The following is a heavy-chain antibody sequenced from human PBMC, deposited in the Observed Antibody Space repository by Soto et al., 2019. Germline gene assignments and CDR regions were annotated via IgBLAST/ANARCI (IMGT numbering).Heavy chain of an antibody. CDR3: ARDLLDLRRDYYGMDV. D-gene: IGHD1-7*01. CDR2: ISGSSSTI. J-gene: IGHJ6*02. V-gene: IGHV3-23*01. Sequence: GGSLRLSCAASGFTFSCYAMSWVRQAPGKGLEWVSAISGSSSTIYYADSVKGRFTISRDNAKNSLYLQMNSLRAEDTAMYYCARDLLDLRRDYYGMDVWGLGTTVTVSS. CDR1: GFTFSCYA.